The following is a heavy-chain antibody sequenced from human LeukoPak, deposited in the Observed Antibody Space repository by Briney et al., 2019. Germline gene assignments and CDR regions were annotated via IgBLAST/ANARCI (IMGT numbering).Heavy chain of an antibody. CDR1: GYTFNGYY. CDR3: ARERQGGYFDY. CDR2: IFPSGGSA. D-gene: IGHD1-26*01. Sequence: GASVKVSCKASGYTFNGYYMHWVRQAPGQGLEWMGIIFPSGGSADYTQRFQDRVTMTSDTSTSTVYMELSSLTSEDTAVYYCARERQGGYFDYWGQGTLVTVSS. J-gene: IGHJ4*02. V-gene: IGHV1-46*02.